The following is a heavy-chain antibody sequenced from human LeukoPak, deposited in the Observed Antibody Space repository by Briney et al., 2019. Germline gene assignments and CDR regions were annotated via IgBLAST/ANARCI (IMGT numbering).Heavy chain of an antibody. J-gene: IGHJ4*02. CDR1: GYTFTSYG. CDR3: ARDQFYYDSIWRSNFDY. Sequence: GASVKVSCKASGYTFTSYGISWVRQAPGQGLEWMGWISAYNGNTNYAQKLQGRVTMTTDTSTSTAYMELRSLRSDDTAVYYCARDQFYYDSIWRSNFDYWGQGTLVTVSS. CDR2: ISAYNGNT. V-gene: IGHV1-18*01. D-gene: IGHD3-22*01.